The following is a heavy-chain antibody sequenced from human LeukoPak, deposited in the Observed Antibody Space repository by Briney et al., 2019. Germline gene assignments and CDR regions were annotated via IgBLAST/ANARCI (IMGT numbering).Heavy chain of an antibody. J-gene: IGHJ5*02. CDR3: ARVPLGYCSSTSCYGDWFDP. D-gene: IGHD2-2*01. V-gene: IGHV1-18*01. Sequence: GASVKVSCKASGYTFTSYGISWVRQAPGQGLEWMGWISAYNGNTNYAQKLQGRVTMTTDTSTSTAYMELRSLRSDDTAVYYCARVPLGYCSSTSCYGDWFDPWGQGTLVTVSS. CDR1: GYTFTSYG. CDR2: ISAYNGNT.